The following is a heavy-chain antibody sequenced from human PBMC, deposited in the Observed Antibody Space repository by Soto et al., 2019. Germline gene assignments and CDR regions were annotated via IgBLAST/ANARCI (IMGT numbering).Heavy chain of an antibody. CDR1: GFTFSTYS. CDR2: MSSDPSYR. CDR3: ARGMDTNAVPRYYYYMGV. D-gene: IGHD5-18*01. V-gene: IGHV3-21*01. J-gene: IGHJ6*03. Sequence: GGSLRLSCATSGFTFSTYSMIWVRQAPGKGLEWVACMSSDPSYRYYADSVEGRFTISRDNAKNSLYLQMNSLRAEDTAVYFCARGMDTNAVPRYYYYMGVWGRGTTVTVSS.